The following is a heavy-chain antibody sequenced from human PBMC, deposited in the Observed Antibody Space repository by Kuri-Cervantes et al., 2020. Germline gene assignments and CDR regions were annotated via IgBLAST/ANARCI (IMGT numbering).Heavy chain of an antibody. CDR1: GFTFSDYY. CDR2: ISYDGSNK. V-gene: IGHV3-30*03. Sequence: GESLKISCAASGFTFSDYYMSWIRQVPGKGLEWVAVISYDGSNKYYADSVKGRFTISRDNAKNSLYLQMNSLRDEDTAVYYCALYDSSGYFGFAYWGQGTLVTVSS. J-gene: IGHJ4*02. CDR3: ALYDSSGYFGFAY. D-gene: IGHD3-22*01.